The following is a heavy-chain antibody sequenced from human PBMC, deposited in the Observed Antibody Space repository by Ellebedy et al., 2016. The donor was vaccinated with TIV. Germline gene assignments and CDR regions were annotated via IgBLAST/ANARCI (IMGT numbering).Heavy chain of an antibody. CDR1: GYTFTSYG. V-gene: IGHV1-18*04. D-gene: IGHD2/OR15-2a*01. Sequence: ASVKVSXXTEGYTFTSYGITWVRQAPGQGLEWMGWINPYNRNTNYAQKIQGRVTMTTDKSTNTAFVELRNLKPADTAVYYCARGDQNFFDHWGQGTLVTVS. J-gene: IGHJ4*02. CDR3: ARGDQNFFDH. CDR2: INPYNRNT.